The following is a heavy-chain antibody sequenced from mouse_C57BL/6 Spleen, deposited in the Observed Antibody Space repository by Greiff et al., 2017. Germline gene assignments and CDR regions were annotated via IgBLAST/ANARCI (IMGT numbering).Heavy chain of an antibody. CDR3: ARNYGNWNGYSMDY. CDR2: INPGSGGT. CDR1: GYAFTNYL. Sequence: QVQLQQSGAELVRPGTSVKVSCKASGYAFTNYLIEWVQQRPGQGLEWIGVINPGSGGTNYNEKFKGKATLTAAKTSSTASMQRISQTSADSAVYFGARNYGNWNGYSMDYWGQGTSVTVSS. V-gene: IGHV1-54*01. D-gene: IGHD2-1*01. J-gene: IGHJ4*01.